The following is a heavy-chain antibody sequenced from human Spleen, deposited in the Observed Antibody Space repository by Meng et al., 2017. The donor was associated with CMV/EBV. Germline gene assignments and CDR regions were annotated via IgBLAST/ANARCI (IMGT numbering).Heavy chain of an antibody. D-gene: IGHD4-17*01. CDR1: GITFSSYW. J-gene: IGHJ4*02. V-gene: IGHV3-9*01. CDR2: ISWNSANI. CDR3: VRDRNYGVYLGSDY. Sequence: SLKISCAASGITFSSYWMHWVRQAPGKGLEWVSGISWNSANIGYADSVKGRFTISRDNAKNSLYLQMDNLGTEDTALYYCVRDRNYGVYLGSDYWGQGTLVTVSS.